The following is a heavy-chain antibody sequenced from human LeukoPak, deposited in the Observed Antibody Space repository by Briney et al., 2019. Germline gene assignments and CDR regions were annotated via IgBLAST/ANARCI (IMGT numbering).Heavy chain of an antibody. CDR3: ARDLDLYGGYVNYFDY. J-gene: IGHJ4*02. Sequence: GASVKVSCKASGYTLTSYYMHWVRQAPGQGLEWMGIINPSGGSTSYAQKFQGRVTMTRDTSTSTVYMELSSLRSEDTAVYYCARDLDLYGGYVNYFDYWGQGTLVTVSS. CDR2: INPSGGST. V-gene: IGHV1-46*01. D-gene: IGHD5-12*01. CDR1: GYTLTSYY.